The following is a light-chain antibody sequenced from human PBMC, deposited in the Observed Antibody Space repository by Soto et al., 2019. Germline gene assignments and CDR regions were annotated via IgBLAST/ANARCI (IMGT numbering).Light chain of an antibody. V-gene: IGKV1-39*01. CDR2: AAS. CDR1: QSISSY. J-gene: IGKJ2*01. Sequence: DIQMTQSPSSLSASVGDRVTITCRARQSISSYLNWYQQKPGKAPKLLIYAASSLQSGVPSRFSGSGSRTDFTLTISSLQPEDFATYYCQQSYSTPYTFGQGTKLEIK. CDR3: QQSYSTPYT.